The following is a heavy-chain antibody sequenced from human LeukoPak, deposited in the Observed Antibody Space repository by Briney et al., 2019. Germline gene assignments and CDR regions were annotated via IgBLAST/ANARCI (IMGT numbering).Heavy chain of an antibody. J-gene: IGHJ4*02. D-gene: IGHD6-19*01. Sequence: PSETLSLTCTVSGGSISSYYWSWIRQPPGKGLEWIGYIYYSGSTIYNPSLKSRVTISVDTSKNQFSLKLSSVTAADTAVYYCASTVAGPNYFDYWGQGTLVTVSS. CDR2: IYYSGST. CDR3: ASTVAGPNYFDY. CDR1: GGSISSYY. V-gene: IGHV4-59*01.